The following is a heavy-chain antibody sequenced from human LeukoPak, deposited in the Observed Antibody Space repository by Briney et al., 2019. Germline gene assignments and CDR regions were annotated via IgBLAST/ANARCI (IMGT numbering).Heavy chain of an antibody. CDR3: ARGRYCSSTSCYGGDWLDP. CDR1: GYTFTSYD. Sequence: ASVKVSCKASGYTFTSYDINWVRQATGQGLEWMGWMNPNSGNTGYAQKFQGRVTMTRNTSISTAYMELSSLRSEDTAVYYCARGRYCSSTSCYGGDWLDPWGQGTLVTVSS. CDR2: MNPNSGNT. D-gene: IGHD2-2*01. J-gene: IGHJ5*02. V-gene: IGHV1-8*01.